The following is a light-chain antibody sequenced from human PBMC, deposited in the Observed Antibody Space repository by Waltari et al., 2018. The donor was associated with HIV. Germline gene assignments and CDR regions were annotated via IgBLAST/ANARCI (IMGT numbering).Light chain of an antibody. J-gene: IGLJ2*01. Sequence: QSVLTQPPSVSGTPGQRVSISCSGTSSDVGGYNYVSWYQQHPGKAPKLMIYDVSKRPSGVSNRFSGSKSGNTASLTISGLQAEDEADYYCSSYTSSSPVVFGGGTKLTVL. CDR2: DVS. V-gene: IGLV2-14*01. CDR1: SSDVGGYNY. CDR3: SSYTSSSPVV.